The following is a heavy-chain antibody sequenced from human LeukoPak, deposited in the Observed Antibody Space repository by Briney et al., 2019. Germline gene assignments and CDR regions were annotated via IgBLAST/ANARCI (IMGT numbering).Heavy chain of an antibody. CDR1: GGSISSSSYY. J-gene: IGHJ5*02. CDR3: ARRFGEPLGEPYWFDP. V-gene: IGHV4-39*01. Sequence: PSETLSLTCTVSGGSISSSSYYWGWIRQPPGKGLEWIGSIYYSGSTYYNPSLKSRVTISVDTSKNQFSLKLSSVTAADTAVYYCARRFGEPLGEPYWFDPWGQGTLVTVSS. D-gene: IGHD3-10*01. CDR2: IYYSGST.